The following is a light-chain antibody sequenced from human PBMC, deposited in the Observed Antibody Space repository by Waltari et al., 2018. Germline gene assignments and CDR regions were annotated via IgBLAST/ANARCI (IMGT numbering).Light chain of an antibody. V-gene: IGLV2-14*03. CDR3: SSYTASGTLV. Sequence: QSALTQPASVSASPGQSITISCTATSRDVIPYNYAPWYQQHPGTAPKLLIYDVNNRPSGGSDRFSGSKSGNAASLTISRLQAEDEADYYCSSYTASGTLVFGGGTRLTVL. CDR2: DVN. J-gene: IGLJ2*01. CDR1: SRDVIPYNY.